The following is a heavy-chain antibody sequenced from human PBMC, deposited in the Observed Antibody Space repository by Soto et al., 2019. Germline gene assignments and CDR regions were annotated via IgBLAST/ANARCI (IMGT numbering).Heavy chain of an antibody. V-gene: IGHV4-39*01. CDR1: GGSISSSSYY. CDR3: ARHGGSGVDY. J-gene: IGHJ4*02. D-gene: IGHD6-19*01. CDR2: IYYSGST. Sequence: PSETLSLTCTVSGGSISSSSYYWGWIRQPPGKGLEWIGSIYYSGSTYYNPSLKSRVTISVDTSKNQFSLKLSSVTAAVTAVYYCARHGGSGVDYWGQGTLVTVSS.